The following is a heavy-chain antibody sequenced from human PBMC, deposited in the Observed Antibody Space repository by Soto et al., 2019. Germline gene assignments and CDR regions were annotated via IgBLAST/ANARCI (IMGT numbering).Heavy chain of an antibody. CDR2: IIPIFVTA. V-gene: IGHV1-69*01. Sequence: QVQLVQSGAEVKKPGSSVKVSCKASGGTFSSYAISWVRQAPGQGLEWMGGIIPIFVTANYAQKFQGRVRISADESRITAYMELSSLRPEGTAVYYCASHSSSSLDFDYWGQGTLVTVSS. CDR3: ASHSSSSLDFDY. CDR1: GGTFSSYA. J-gene: IGHJ4*02. D-gene: IGHD6-6*01.